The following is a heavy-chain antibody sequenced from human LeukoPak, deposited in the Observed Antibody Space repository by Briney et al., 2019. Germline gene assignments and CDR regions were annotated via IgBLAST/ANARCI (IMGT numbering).Heavy chain of an antibody. Sequence: GASVKVSCKASRGTFSSYAISWVRQAPGQGLEWMGGIIPIFGTANYAQKFQGRVTITADESTSTAYMELSSLRSEDTAVYYCARDYGGNSGFDYWSQGTLVTVSS. CDR2: IIPIFGTA. CDR3: ARDYGGNSGFDY. CDR1: RGTFSSYA. D-gene: IGHD4-23*01. J-gene: IGHJ4*02. V-gene: IGHV1-69*13.